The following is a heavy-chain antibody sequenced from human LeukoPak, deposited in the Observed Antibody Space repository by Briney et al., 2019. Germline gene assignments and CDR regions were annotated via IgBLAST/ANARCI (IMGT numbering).Heavy chain of an antibody. CDR1: GFTFDDYA. V-gene: IGHV3-9*01. CDR2: ISWNSGSI. Sequence: GRSLRLSCAASGFTFDDYAMHWVRQAPGKGLEWVSGISWNSGSIGYADPVKGRFTISRDNAKNSLYLQMNSLGAEDTALYYCATGGSYSVNYYFDYWGQGTLVTVSS. D-gene: IGHD1-26*01. J-gene: IGHJ4*02. CDR3: ATGGSYSVNYYFDY.